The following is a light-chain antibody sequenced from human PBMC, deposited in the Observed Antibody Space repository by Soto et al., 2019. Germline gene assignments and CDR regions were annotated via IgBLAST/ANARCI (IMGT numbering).Light chain of an antibody. CDR3: CSYAGSSTPHYV. CDR1: SSDVGSYNL. J-gene: IGLJ1*01. Sequence: QSALTQPASVSRSPGQSITISCTGTSSDVGSYNLVSWYQQHPGKAPKLMIYEVSKRPSGVSNRFSGSKSGNTASLTISGLQAEDEADYYCCSYAGSSTPHYVFGTGTKVTVL. CDR2: EVS. V-gene: IGLV2-23*02.